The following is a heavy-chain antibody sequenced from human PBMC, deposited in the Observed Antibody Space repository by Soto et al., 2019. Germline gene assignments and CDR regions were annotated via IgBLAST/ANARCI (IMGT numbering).Heavy chain of an antibody. CDR3: ARGHLPGGNSFYFDY. V-gene: IGHV4-30-2*01. CDR1: GGSISSGGYS. CDR2: IYHSGST. D-gene: IGHD4-4*01. Sequence: SETLSLTCAVSGGSISSGGYSWSWIRQPPGKGLEWIGYIYHSGSTYYNPSLKSRVTISVDRSKNQFSLKLSSVTAADTADYYCARGHLPGGNSFYFDYWGQGSRVTVSS. J-gene: IGHJ4*02.